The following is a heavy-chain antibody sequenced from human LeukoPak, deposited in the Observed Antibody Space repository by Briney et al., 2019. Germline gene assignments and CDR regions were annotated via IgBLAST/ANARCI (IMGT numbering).Heavy chain of an antibody. D-gene: IGHD6-19*01. J-gene: IGHJ3*02. CDR2: ISSSSSYI. V-gene: IGHV3-21*01. CDR3: ASSMAVAAFDI. Sequence: GGSLRLSCAASGFTFSSYSMNWVRQAPGKGLEWVSSISSSSSYIYYADSVKGRFTISRDNAKNSLYLQMNSLRAEDTAVCYCASSMAVAAFDIWGQGTMVTVSS. CDR1: GFTFSSYS.